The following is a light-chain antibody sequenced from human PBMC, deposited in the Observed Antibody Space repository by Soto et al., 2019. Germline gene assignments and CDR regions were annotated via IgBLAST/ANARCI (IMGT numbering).Light chain of an antibody. CDR1: QSVTSNY. Sequence: IVLTQSPGTLSLSPGEGATLSCRASQSVTSNYLAWYQQKPGQAPSLLFFGASIRATGIPDRFSGTGSGTDFTLTISRLEPEDFAVYYCHQYGISPGTFGQGTKVEIK. J-gene: IGKJ1*01. CDR3: HQYGISPGT. V-gene: IGKV3-20*01. CDR2: GAS.